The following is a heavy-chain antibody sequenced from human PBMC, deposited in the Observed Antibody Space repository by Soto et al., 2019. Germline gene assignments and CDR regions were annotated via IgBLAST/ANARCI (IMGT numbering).Heavy chain of an antibody. CDR1: GFTFSSYG. J-gene: IGHJ4*02. Sequence: RRLSCAASGFTFSSYGMHWVRQAPGKGLEWVAVIWYDGSNKYYADSVKGRFTISRGNSKNTLYLQMNSLRAEDTAVYYCARAGDIVATILTYFDYWGQGTLVTVSS. CDR3: ARAGDIVATILTYFDY. D-gene: IGHD5-12*01. V-gene: IGHV3-33*01. CDR2: IWYDGSNK.